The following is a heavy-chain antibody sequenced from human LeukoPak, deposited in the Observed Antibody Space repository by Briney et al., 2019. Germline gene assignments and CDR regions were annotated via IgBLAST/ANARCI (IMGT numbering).Heavy chain of an antibody. CDR1: GGSISSSNYH. CDR2: IFYSGRT. J-gene: IGHJ5*02. D-gene: IGHD2-21*01. Sequence: SETLSLTCTVSGGSISSSNYHWGWLRQPPGKGLEWIGSIFYSGRTSYNPSLQSRVTISVDTSKNQFSLKVTSVTAADTAVYYCARHVMAMRTWFDPWGQGTLVTVSS. V-gene: IGHV4-39*01. CDR3: ARHVMAMRTWFDP.